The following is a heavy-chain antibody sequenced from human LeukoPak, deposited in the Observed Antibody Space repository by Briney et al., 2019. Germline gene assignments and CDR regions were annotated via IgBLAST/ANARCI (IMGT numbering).Heavy chain of an antibody. CDR2: IRSDGSNE. D-gene: IGHD6-13*01. V-gene: IGHV3-30*02. CDR1: GFTFSSYG. CDR3: ARGVAIASAGTNFDF. Sequence: GGSLRLSCAASGFTFSSYGMHWVRQAPGKGLEWVTFIRSDGSNEYYADSVKGRFTISRDNSKNTLYLQMNSLRAEDMALYYCARGVAIASAGTNFDFWGQGTLVTVSS. J-gene: IGHJ4*02.